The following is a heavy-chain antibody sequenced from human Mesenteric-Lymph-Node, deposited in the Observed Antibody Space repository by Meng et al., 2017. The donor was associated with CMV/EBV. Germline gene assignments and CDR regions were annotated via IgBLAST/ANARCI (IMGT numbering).Heavy chain of an antibody. V-gene: IGHV3-74*01. CDR2: INSDGSNT. J-gene: IGHJ4*02. Sequence: GESLKISCAASGFTFSNYYLHWVRQGPGKGLMWVSRINSDGSNTRYGDSVQGRFTISRDNAKNMLYLQMNSLRAEDTAVYYCASTRGRPWGQGTLVTVSS. CDR3: ASTRGRP. CDR1: GFTFSNYY. D-gene: IGHD1-14*01.